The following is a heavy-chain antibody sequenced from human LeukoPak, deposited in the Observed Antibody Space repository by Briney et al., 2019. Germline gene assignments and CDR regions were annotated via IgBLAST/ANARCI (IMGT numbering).Heavy chain of an antibody. D-gene: IGHD3-10*01. CDR1: GFTFSNYN. Sequence: LAGGSLRLSCAASGFTFSNYNMNWVRQPPGKGLQWVSYISSSSNIIYYADSVKGRFTISRDNAKNSLFLQMNSLRAEDTAVYYCXRDFAREFTIDYWGQGTLVTVSS. V-gene: IGHV3-48*01. CDR2: ISSSSNII. J-gene: IGHJ4*02. CDR3: XRDFAREFTIDY.